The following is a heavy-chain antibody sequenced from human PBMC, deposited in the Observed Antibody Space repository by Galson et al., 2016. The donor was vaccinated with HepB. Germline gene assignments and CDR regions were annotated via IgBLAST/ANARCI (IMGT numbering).Heavy chain of an antibody. CDR1: GYTFVNYA. D-gene: IGHD3-9*01. CDR2: INPYRGDT. CDR3: AREAREKSRGYFEPHYYYGMDV. J-gene: IGHJ6*02. Sequence: SVKVSCKASGYTFVNYAISWVRQAPGQGLEWMAWINPYRGDTALAQNFQGRVTMTTDTSTTTVYMDLKSLRFDDTAVYYCAREAREKSRGYFEPHYYYGMDVWGRGTTVTVSS. V-gene: IGHV1-18*01.